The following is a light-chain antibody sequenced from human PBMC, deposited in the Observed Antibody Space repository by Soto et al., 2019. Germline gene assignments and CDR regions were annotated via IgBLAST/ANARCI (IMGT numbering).Light chain of an antibody. V-gene: IGKV3-11*01. CDR3: QQHNNWQVT. CDR1: QSVNSY. J-gene: IGKJ5*01. CDR2: DVS. Sequence: EIVLTHSPGTLSLSPLEIATLSFRATQSVNSYLAWYQQKPGRAPRLLIYDVSNRATGIPARFSGSGSGTDFTLTISSLEPEDFAVYYCQQHNNWQVTFGQGTRVEIK.